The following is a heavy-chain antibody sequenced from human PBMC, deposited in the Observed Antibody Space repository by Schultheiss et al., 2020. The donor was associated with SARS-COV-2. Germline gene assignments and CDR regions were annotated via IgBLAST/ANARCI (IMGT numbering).Heavy chain of an antibody. D-gene: IGHD1-26*01. J-gene: IGHJ5*02. V-gene: IGHV3-7*03. CDR2: IRKDGGEK. CDR1: GFTFGSYW. CDR3: ARAINSGSYPRGQGGGDWFDP. Sequence: GESLKISCAASGFTFGSYWMSWVRQAPGKGLEWVANIRKDGGEKYYVDSVKGRFTISRDNSKNTLYLQMNSLRAEDTALYYCARAINSGSYPRGQGGGDWFDPWGQGTLVTVSS.